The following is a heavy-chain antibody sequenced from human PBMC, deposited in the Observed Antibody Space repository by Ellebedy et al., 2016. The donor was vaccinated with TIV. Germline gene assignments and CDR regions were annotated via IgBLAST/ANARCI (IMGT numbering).Heavy chain of an antibody. CDR1: GYTFRNYG. J-gene: IGHJ3*01. V-gene: IGHV1-18*04. Sequence: ASVKVSXXASGYTFRNYGITWVRQAPGQGLEWVGWISTIHNDNKQYGQKVQGRLTMTADTATSTAYMELSGLRSDDTAVYYCATASITKVVVDDVFDLWGQGTTVTVSS. CDR2: ISTIHNDNK. CDR3: ATASITKVVVDDVFDL. D-gene: IGHD3-22*01.